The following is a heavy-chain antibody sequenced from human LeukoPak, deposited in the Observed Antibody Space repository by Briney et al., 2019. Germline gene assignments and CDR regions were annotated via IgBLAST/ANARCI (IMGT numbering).Heavy chain of an antibody. Sequence: GASVKVSCKASGYTFTSYGISWVRQAPGQGLEWMGWISAYNGKTNYAQKLQGRVTMTTDTSTSTAYMELRSLRSDDTAVYYCARDRCSSTSCPSYYYYYGMDVWGQGTTVTVSS. CDR1: GYTFTSYG. D-gene: IGHD2-2*01. V-gene: IGHV1-18*01. CDR3: ARDRCSSTSCPSYYYYYGMDV. CDR2: ISAYNGKT. J-gene: IGHJ6*02.